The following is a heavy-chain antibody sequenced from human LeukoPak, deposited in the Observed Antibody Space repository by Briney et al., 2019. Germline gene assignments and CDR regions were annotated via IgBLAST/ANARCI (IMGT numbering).Heavy chain of an antibody. D-gene: IGHD3-9*01. Sequence: ASVKVSCKASGYTFTAHDINWVRQATGQGLEWMGWMNPNSGNTGFGQNFKGRVTMTRDTSTSTAYMEPSSLRSEDTAVYYCARGFDVLTGHSYAYYYYYGLDIWGQGTTVIVSS. CDR3: ARGFDVLTGHSYAYYYYYGLDI. V-gene: IGHV1-8*01. CDR2: MNPNSGNT. CDR1: GYTFTAHD. J-gene: IGHJ6*02.